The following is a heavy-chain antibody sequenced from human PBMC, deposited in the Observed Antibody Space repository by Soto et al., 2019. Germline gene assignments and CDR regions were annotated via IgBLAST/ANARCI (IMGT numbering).Heavy chain of an antibody. V-gene: IGHV4-34*01. J-gene: IGHJ4*02. CDR2: INHSGGT. CDR3: ARGSVDTVDSSGFYEC. CDR1: GGSFSAYY. Sequence: PSETLSLTCAVYGGSFSAYYWSWIRQPPGKGLEWIGEINHSGGTSYNPSLKSRVTISVHKSKSEFSLKLTSVPAADRAVYYCARGSVDTVDSSGFYECWGQGTPVTVSS. D-gene: IGHD3-22*01.